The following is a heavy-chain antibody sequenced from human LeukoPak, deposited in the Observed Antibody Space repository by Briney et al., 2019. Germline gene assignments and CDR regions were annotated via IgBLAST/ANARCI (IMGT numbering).Heavy chain of an antibody. CDR1: GFAFSSHN. V-gene: IGHV3-48*04. J-gene: IGHJ4*01. Sequence: GGSLRLSCAASGFAFSSHNMQWVRQAPGKGLEWVSYIHSSSGTVYYADSVKGRFTISRDNAQNSLYLQMNSLRAEDTAVYYCAKGIYSSGWSYFDYWGHGTLLTVS. CDR3: AKGIYSSGWSYFDY. D-gene: IGHD6-19*01. CDR2: IHSSSGTV.